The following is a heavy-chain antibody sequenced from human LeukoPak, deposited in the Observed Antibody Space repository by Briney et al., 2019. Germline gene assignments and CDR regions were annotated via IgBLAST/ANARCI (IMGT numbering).Heavy chain of an antibody. D-gene: IGHD3-10*01. CDR3: VRDWFGEFH. J-gene: IGHJ4*02. CDR1: GFTVSSYW. Sequence: PGGSLRLSCEASGFTVSSYWMHWVRQAPGEGLVCVSRINNDGSSTNYADSVKGRFTVSRDNAKNTLYLQMNSLTTEDTAVYYCVRDWFGEFHWGQGTLVTVSS. CDR2: INNDGSST. V-gene: IGHV3-74*01.